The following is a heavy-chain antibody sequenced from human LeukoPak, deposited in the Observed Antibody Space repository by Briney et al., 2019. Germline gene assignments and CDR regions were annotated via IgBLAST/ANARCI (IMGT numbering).Heavy chain of an antibody. Sequence: SQTLSLTCTVSGGSISSGSYYWSWIRQPAGKGLEWIGRIYTSGSTNYNPSLKSRVTISVDTSKNQFSLKLSSVTAADTAVYYCAAYSSSWYDYWGQGTLVIVSS. V-gene: IGHV4-61*02. CDR1: GGSISSGSYY. D-gene: IGHD6-13*01. J-gene: IGHJ4*02. CDR3: AAYSSSWYDY. CDR2: IYTSGST.